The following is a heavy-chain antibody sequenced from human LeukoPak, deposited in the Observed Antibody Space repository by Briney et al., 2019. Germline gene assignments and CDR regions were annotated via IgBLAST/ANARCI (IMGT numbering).Heavy chain of an antibody. D-gene: IGHD4-17*01. V-gene: IGHV4-59*12. J-gene: IGHJ4*02. Sequence: SSETLSLTCTVSGGSISSYYWSWIRQPPGKGLEWIGYIYYSGSTNYNPSLKSRVTISVDTSKNQFSLKLSSVTAADTAVYYCARDDYGDWDFDYWGQGNLVTVSS. CDR2: IYYSGST. CDR1: GGSISSYY. CDR3: ARDDYGDWDFDY.